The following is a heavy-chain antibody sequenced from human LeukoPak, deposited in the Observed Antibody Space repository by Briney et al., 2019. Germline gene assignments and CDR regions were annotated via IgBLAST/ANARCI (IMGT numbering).Heavy chain of an antibody. CDR2: INWNGATT. J-gene: IGHJ4*02. D-gene: IGHD3-16*01. CDR1: GFTFEESG. Sequence: GRSLRLSCVASGFTFEESGFTWVRQPPGKGLEWVSGINWNGATTAYADSVRGRFTISRDNARASVYLQMDSLRADDTALYFCARSVGPPVPDFFDDWGQGTLVPVSS. CDR3: ARSVGPPVPDFFDD. V-gene: IGHV3-20*04.